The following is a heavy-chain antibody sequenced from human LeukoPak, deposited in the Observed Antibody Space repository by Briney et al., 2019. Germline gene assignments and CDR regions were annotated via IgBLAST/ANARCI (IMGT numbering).Heavy chain of an antibody. CDR3: ARDLGSSWYYFDY. D-gene: IGHD6-13*01. J-gene: IGHJ4*02. Sequence: ASVKVSCKASGYTFTSYYMHWVRQAPGQGLEWMGIINPSGGSTSYAQKFQGRVTITRNTSISTAYMELSSLRSEDTAVYYCARDLGSSWYYFDYWGQGTLVTVSS. V-gene: IGHV1-46*01. CDR1: GYTFTSYY. CDR2: INPSGGST.